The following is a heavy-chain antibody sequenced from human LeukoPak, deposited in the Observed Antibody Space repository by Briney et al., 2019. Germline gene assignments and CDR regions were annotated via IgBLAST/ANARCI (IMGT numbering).Heavy chain of an antibody. CDR2: INWNGGST. CDR3: ARDLVGATPHN. CDR1: GFTFSSYS. D-gene: IGHD1-26*01. Sequence: GGSLRLSCAASGFTFSSYSMNWVRQAPGKGLEWVSGINWNGGSTGYADSVKGRFTISRDNAKNSLYLQMNSLRAEDTALYYCARDLVGATPHNWGRGTLVTVSS. V-gene: IGHV3-20*04. J-gene: IGHJ4*02.